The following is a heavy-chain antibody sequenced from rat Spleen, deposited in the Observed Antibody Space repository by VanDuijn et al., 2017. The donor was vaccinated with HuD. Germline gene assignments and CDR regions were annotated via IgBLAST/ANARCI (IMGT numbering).Heavy chain of an antibody. CDR1: GFIFSNYY. D-gene: IGHD1-10*01. CDR3: ARHGLSNNYGWFAY. Sequence: EVQLVESGGGLVQPGRSMSLSCAASGFIFSNYYMVWVRQAPTKGLEWVASITTGGAITSYPDSVKGRFTISRDNTKSTLYLQMDSLRSEDTASYSCARHGLSNNYGWFAYWGQGTLVTVSS. J-gene: IGHJ3*01. V-gene: IGHV5-25*01. CDR2: ITTGGAIT.